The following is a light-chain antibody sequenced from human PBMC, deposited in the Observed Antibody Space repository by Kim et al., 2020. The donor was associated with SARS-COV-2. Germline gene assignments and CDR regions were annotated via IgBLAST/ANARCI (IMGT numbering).Light chain of an antibody. CDR3: AAWADSLNAPV. V-gene: IGLV1-44*01. CDR1: TSNIGSSA. CDR2: TDD. Sequence: GQRVTISCSGDTSNIGSSAVNWYQQLPERAPKLIIYTDDQRPSGVPDRFSGSKSGTSASLAIRGLQSEDEAIYYCAAWADSLNAPVFGGGTRLTVL. J-gene: IGLJ3*02.